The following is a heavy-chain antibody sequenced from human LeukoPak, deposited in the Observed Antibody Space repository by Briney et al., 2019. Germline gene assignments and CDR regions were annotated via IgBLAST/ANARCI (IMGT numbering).Heavy chain of an antibody. J-gene: IGHJ4*02. V-gene: IGHV3-30*02. CDR2: IWYDGSNK. Sequence: GGSLRLSCAASGFTFTSYGMHWVRQAPGKGLEWVAVIWYDGSNKYYADSVKGRFSSSRDNSKNTLYLEMNSLRAEDTAVYYCAKDRTIVGATAFDYWGQGTLVTVSS. CDR1: GFTFTSYG. CDR3: AKDRTIVGATAFDY. D-gene: IGHD1-26*01.